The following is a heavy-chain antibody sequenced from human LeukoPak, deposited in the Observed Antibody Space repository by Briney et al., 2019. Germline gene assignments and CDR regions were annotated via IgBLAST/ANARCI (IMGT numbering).Heavy chain of an antibody. CDR2: IKQDGSEK. Sequence: QPGGSLRLSCAASGFTFSSYWMSWVRQAPGKGLEWVANIKQDGSEKYYVDSVKGRFTISRDNAKNSLYLQMNSLRAEDTAVYYCARIMTTVVRALGYWGQGTLVTVSS. J-gene: IGHJ4*02. CDR1: GFTFSSYW. D-gene: IGHD4-23*01. V-gene: IGHV3-7*01. CDR3: ARIMTTVVRALGY.